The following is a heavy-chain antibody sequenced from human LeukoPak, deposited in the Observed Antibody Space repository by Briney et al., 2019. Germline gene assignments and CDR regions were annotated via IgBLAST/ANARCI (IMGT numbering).Heavy chain of an antibody. J-gene: IGHJ4*02. CDR2: ISYDGSNK. V-gene: IGHV3-30*18. CDR3: AKDRMGARGIDY. CDR1: GFTFSSYG. Sequence: GGSLRLSCAASGFTFSSYGMHWVRQAPGKGLEWVAVISYDGSNKYYADSVKGRFTISRDNSKNTLYLQMNSLRAEDTAVYYCAKDRMGARGIDYWGQGTLVTVSS. D-gene: IGHD1-26*01.